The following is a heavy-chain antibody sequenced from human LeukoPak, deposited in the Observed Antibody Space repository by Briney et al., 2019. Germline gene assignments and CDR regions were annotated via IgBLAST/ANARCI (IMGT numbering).Heavy chain of an antibody. Sequence: GGPLRLSCTASGFTFGDYAMSWVRQAPGKGLEWLGFIRSKAYGGTTEYAASVKGRFTISRDDSKSIAYLQMNSLKTEDTAVYYCTRGAVRYDSSGYAPLDYWGQGTLVTVSS. V-gene: IGHV3-49*04. CDR3: TRGAVRYDSSGYAPLDY. CDR2: IRSKAYGGTT. J-gene: IGHJ4*02. D-gene: IGHD3-22*01. CDR1: GFTFGDYA.